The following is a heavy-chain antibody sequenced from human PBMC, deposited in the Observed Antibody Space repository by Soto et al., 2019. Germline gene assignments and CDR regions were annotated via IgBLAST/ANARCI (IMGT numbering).Heavy chain of an antibody. V-gene: IGHV4-4*07. D-gene: IGHD3-3*01. CDR3: ARGQRFSDWFDP. J-gene: IGHJ5*02. CDR2: IYSSGST. Sequence: SETLSLTCTVTGGTLSGYYWTWIRQSAGGGLEWIGRIYSSGSTNYNPSLKSRVTISLDTTMSHFSLRLRSVSAADTAVYYCARGQRFSDWFDPWGQGTLVTVSS. CDR1: GGTLSGYY.